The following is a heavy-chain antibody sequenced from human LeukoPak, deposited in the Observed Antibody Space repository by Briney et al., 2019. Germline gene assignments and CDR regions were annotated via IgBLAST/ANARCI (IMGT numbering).Heavy chain of an antibody. D-gene: IGHD2-15*01. CDR3: ARTRAYCSGGSCYRPAFDI. J-gene: IGHJ3*02. Sequence: ASVKVSCKASGYTFTSYAMHWVRQAPGQRLEWMGWINAGNGNTKYSQKFRGRVTITRDTSASTAYMELSSLRSEDTAVYYCARTRAYCSGGSCYRPAFDIWGQGTMVTVSS. CDR2: INAGNGNT. CDR1: GYTFTSYA. V-gene: IGHV1-3*01.